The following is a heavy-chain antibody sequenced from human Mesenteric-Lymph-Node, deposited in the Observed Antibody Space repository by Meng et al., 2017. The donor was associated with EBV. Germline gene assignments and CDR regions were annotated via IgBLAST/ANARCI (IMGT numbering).Heavy chain of an antibody. V-gene: IGHV1-18*01. CDR1: GYPYTSYG. J-gene: IGHJ4*02. D-gene: IGHD1-1*01. CDR3: AREGVWTTFDY. Sequence: QLVQCGGKVQKPGSSASASCNAPGYPYTSYGIIWVLQAPGQGLEWVGWISAYNGNTNYAQKVQCRVTMTTDTSTTTAYMGLRRLRSDDTAVYYCAREGVWTTFDYWGQGTLVTVSS. CDR2: ISAYNGNT.